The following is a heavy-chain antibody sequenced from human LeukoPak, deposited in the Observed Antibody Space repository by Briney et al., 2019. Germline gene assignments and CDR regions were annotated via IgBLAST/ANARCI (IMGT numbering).Heavy chain of an antibody. J-gene: IGHJ6*03. V-gene: IGHV4-34*12. CDR1: GGSFSGYY. Sequence: SETLSLTCAVYGGSFSGYYWSWIRQPPGKGLEWIGEVIHSGSTNYIPSLKGRVTISVDTSKSQFSLRLSSVTAADTAVYYCARAVSPYYYYYMDVWGKGTTVTVSS. CDR3: ARAVSPYYYYYMDV. CDR2: VIHSGST. D-gene: IGHD3-22*01.